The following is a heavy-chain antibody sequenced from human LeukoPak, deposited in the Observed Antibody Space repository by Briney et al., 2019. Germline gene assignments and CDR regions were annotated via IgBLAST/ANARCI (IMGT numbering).Heavy chain of an antibody. CDR1: GGSISSGSDY. Sequence: PSETLSLTCTVSGGSISSGSDYWGWLRQPPGKGLEWIGNIYYSGDTYYNPSLKSRVTISVDTSKNQFSLKLSSVTAADTAVYYCARHNNIVVIPGWARAFDYWGQGTLVTVSS. CDR2: IYYSGDT. D-gene: IGHD2-2*01. V-gene: IGHV4-39*01. CDR3: ARHNNIVVIPGWARAFDY. J-gene: IGHJ4*02.